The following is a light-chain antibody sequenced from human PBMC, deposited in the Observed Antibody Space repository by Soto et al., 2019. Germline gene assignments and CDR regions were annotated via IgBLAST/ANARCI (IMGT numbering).Light chain of an antibody. V-gene: IGKV3-20*01. CDR1: QTISSNF. CDR3: QQYGSSPPIT. CDR2: DAS. Sequence: EIVLTQSPGTLSLSPVDTATLSCRAIQTISSNFLAWYQQKPGQAPRLLIYDASSRATGIPDRFNGSGSGTDFTLTISRLEPEDFAVYYCQQYGSSPPITFGQGTRLEIK. J-gene: IGKJ5*01.